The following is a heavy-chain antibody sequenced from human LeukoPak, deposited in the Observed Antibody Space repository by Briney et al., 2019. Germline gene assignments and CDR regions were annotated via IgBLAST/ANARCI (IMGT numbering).Heavy chain of an antibody. Sequence: PEGSLRLSCAASGFTFSSYSLTWVRQAPGKGLEWVSSITTGGDDLYYSDSVKGRFTISRDNAKNSLFLQMNNLRAEDTAVYYCARKQWLNSWGQGTRVIVSS. J-gene: IGHJ5*02. V-gene: IGHV3-21*01. D-gene: IGHD6-19*01. CDR2: ITTGGDDL. CDR3: ARKQWLNS. CDR1: GFTFSSYS.